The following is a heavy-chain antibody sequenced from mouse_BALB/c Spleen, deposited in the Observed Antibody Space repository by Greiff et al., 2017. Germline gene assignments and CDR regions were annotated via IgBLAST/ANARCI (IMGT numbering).Heavy chain of an antibody. J-gene: IGHJ4*01. Sequence: VKLMESGPGLVQPSQSLSITCTVSGFSLTSYGVHWVRQSPGKGLEWLGVIWSGGSTDYNAAFISRLSISKDNSKSQVFFKMNSLQANDTAIYYCATHITTVVAPYAMDYWGQGTSVTVSS. V-gene: IGHV2-2*02. CDR3: ATHITTVVAPYAMDY. CDR1: GFSLTSYG. D-gene: IGHD1-1*01. CDR2: IWSGGST.